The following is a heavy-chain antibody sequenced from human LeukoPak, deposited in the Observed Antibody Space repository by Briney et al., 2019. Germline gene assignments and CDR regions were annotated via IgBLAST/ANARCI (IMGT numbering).Heavy chain of an antibody. CDR1: GGSISSSSYY. CDR2: IYYSGST. V-gene: IGHV4-39*01. CDR3: ARLEKDYGGPDGYFQH. Sequence: NPSETLSLTCTVSGGSISSSSYYWGWIRQPPGKGLEWIGSIYYSGSTYYNPSLKSRVTISVDTSKNQFSLKLSSVTAADTAVYYCARLEKDYGGPDGYFQHWGQGTLVTVSS. J-gene: IGHJ1*01. D-gene: IGHD4-17*01.